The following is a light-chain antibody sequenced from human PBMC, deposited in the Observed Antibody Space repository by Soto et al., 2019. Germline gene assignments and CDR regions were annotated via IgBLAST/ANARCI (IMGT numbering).Light chain of an antibody. V-gene: IGLV1-44*01. J-gene: IGLJ3*02. CDR3: ASWDDNLIGGV. CDR1: SSNIGTYT. CDR2: TDY. Sequence: QSVLTQPPSASGTPGQRVTISCSGTSSNIGTYTVNWYQQLPGTAPKLLIYTDYQRPSVVPDRFSGSKSGTSASLAINGLHSEDEADYYCASWDDNLIGGVFGGGTKLTVL.